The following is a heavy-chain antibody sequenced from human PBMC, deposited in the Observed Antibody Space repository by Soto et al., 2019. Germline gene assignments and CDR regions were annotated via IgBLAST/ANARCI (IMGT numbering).Heavy chain of an antibody. J-gene: IGHJ3*02. Sequence: EVQLVESGGGLVQPGGSLRLSCAASGFTFSSYEMNWVRQAPGKGLEWVSYISSSGSTIYYADSVKGRFTISRDNAKNSLYLQMNSLRAEDTAVYYCAKSITIFRGDAFDIWGQGTMVTVSS. D-gene: IGHD3-3*01. CDR1: GFTFSSYE. CDR3: AKSITIFRGDAFDI. V-gene: IGHV3-48*03. CDR2: ISSSGSTI.